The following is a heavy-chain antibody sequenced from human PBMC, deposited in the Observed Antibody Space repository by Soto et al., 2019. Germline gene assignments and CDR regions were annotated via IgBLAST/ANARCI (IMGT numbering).Heavy chain of an antibody. V-gene: IGHV3-23*01. CDR1: GFTFSSYA. J-gene: IGHJ5*02. D-gene: IGHD6-13*01. Sequence: PGGSLRLSCAASGFTFSSYAMRWVRQAPGKGLEWVSAISGSGGSTYYADSVKGRFTISRDNSKNTLYLQMNSLRAEDTAVYYCAKGFYSSSFERHNCFDHWGQGTRVTVSS. CDR2: ISGSGGST. CDR3: AKGFYSSSFERHNCFDH.